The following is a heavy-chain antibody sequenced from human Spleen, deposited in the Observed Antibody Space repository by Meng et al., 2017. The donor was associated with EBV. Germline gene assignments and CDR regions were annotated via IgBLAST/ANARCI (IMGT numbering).Heavy chain of an antibody. V-gene: IGHV1-18*01. CDR3: ARNPLSGYSGYDY. CDR1: GYTFTSYG. CDR2: ISAYNGNT. J-gene: IGHJ4*02. D-gene: IGHD5-12*01. Sequence: VHLVQSGAEGKKPGASVRVSCKASGYTFTSYGITWVRQAPGQGLEWMGWISAYNGNTNYTQKFHDRVTMTTDTYTSTAYMELRGLRSDDTAVYYCARNPLSGYSGYDYWGQGTLVTVSS.